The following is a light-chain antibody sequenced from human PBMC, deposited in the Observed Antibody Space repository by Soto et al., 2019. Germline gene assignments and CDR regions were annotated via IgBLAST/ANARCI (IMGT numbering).Light chain of an antibody. Sequence: EIVLTQSPATLSLSPGERATLSCRASRSVSSYLAWYQQKPGQAPRLLIYDASNRATGIPARFSGSGSGTDFTLTISSLEPEDFAVYYCQQRGNWPPWTSGQGTKV. V-gene: IGKV3-11*01. CDR1: RSVSSY. CDR2: DAS. J-gene: IGKJ1*01. CDR3: QQRGNWPPWT.